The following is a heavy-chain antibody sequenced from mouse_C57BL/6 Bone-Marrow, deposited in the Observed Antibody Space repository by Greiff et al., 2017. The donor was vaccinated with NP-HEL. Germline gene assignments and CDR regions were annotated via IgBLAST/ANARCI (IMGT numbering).Heavy chain of an antibody. CDR2: IDPETGGT. Sequence: VQLQESGAELVRPGASVTLSCKASGYTFTDYEMHWGKQTPVHGLEWIGAIDPETGGTAYNQKFKGKAILTADKSSSTAYMELRSLTSEDSAVYYCTRDLQYFDVWGTGTTVTVSS. V-gene: IGHV1-15*01. CDR3: TRDLQYFDV. CDR1: GYTFTDYE. J-gene: IGHJ1*03.